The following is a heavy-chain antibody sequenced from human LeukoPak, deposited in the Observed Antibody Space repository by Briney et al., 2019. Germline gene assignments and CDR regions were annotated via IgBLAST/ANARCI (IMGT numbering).Heavy chain of an antibody. CDR1: GFTFSSYA. J-gene: IGHJ4*02. CDR3: AKIFMVQEYHFDY. CDR2: ISGSGGST. V-gene: IGHV3-23*01. Sequence: GGSLRLSCAASGFTFSSYAMSWVRQAPGKGLEWVSAISGSGGSTYYADSVKGRFTISRDNSKNALYLQMNSLRAEDTAVYYCAKIFMVQEYHFDYWGQGTLVTVSS. D-gene: IGHD3-10*01.